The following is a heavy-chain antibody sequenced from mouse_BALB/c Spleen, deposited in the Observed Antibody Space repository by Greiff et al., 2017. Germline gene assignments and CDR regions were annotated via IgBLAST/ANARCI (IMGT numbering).Heavy chain of an antibody. Sequence: EVKLLESGPGLVKPSQSLSLTCSVTGYSITSGYYWNWIRQFPGNKLEWMGYISYDGSNNYNPSLKNRISITRDTSKNQFFLKLNSVTTEDTATYYCARGTQGWSWFAYWGQGTLVTVSA. V-gene: IGHV3-6*02. D-gene: IGHD1-1*02. CDR2: ISYDGSN. J-gene: IGHJ3*01. CDR3: ARGTQGWSWFAY. CDR1: GYSITSGYY.